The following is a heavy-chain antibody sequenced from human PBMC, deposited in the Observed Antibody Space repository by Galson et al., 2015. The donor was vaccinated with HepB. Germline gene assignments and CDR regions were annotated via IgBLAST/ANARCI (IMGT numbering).Heavy chain of an antibody. V-gene: IGHV3-74*01. D-gene: IGHD3-10*01. CDR3: AVRCRPGRAFDI. CDR2: INSDGSGT. J-gene: IGHJ3*02. Sequence: SLRLSCAASGFTFSSFWMHWVRQAPGKGLVWVSRINSDGSGTSYADSVKGRFTISRDNAKNTLYLQMNSLRVEDTAVYYCAVRCRPGRAFDIWGQGTVVTVSS. CDR1: GFTFSSFW.